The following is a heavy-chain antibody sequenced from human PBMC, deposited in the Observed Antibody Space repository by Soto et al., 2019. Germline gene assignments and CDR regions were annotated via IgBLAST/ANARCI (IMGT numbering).Heavy chain of an antibody. CDR2: IHSFGST. Sequence: QVQLQESGPGLVKPSGTLSLTCAVSGGSVSSDKWWSWVRQPPGKGLEWIGEIHSFGSTNYNPSLKSXVXXXLXXXXXXXXXXXXXXXXXXXXXXXCXGQWLAGYGAFDPWGQGTLVTVSS. J-gene: IGHJ5*02. CDR1: GGSVSSDKW. CDR3: XGQWLAGYGAFDP. V-gene: IGHV4-4*02. D-gene: IGHD6-19*01.